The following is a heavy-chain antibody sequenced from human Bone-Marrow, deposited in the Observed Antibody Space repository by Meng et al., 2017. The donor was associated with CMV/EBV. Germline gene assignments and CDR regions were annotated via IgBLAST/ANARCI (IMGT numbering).Heavy chain of an antibody. Sequence: ASVTVSCKASGYTFTSYYMHWVRQAPGQGLEWMGIINPSGGSTSYAQKFQGRVTMTKDTSTSTVYMELSSLRSEDTAVYYCARLMGTPLESRYYYYGMDVWGQGTTVTVSS. V-gene: IGHV1-46*01. CDR1: GYTFTSYY. D-gene: IGHD3-3*01. CDR3: ARLMGTPLESRYYYYGMDV. CDR2: INPSGGST. J-gene: IGHJ6*02.